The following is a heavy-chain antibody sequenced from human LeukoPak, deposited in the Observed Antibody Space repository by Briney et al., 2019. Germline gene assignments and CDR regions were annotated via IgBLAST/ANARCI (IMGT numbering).Heavy chain of an antibody. CDR1: GGSIRSTSYF. V-gene: IGHV4-39*01. D-gene: IGHD3-3*01. CDR2: IYYSGST. J-gene: IGHJ3*02. CDR3: ARLSGSGVTIFGVVISVGAFDI. Sequence: SETLSLTCTVSGGSIRSTSYFWGWIRQPPGKGLEWIGSIYYSGSTYYNPSLKSRVTISVDTSKNQFSLKLSSVTAADTAVYYCARLSGSGVTIFGVVISVGAFDIWGQGTMVTVSS.